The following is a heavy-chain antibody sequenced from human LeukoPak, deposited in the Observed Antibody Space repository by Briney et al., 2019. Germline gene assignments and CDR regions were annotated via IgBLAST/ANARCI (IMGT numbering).Heavy chain of an antibody. Sequence: SEPLSLTCTVSGGSISSYYWSWIRQPPGKGLEWIGYLYYSGYTNYNPSLKSRVTISLDTSKNQFSLKLSSVTAADTAVYYCARFPGPFGYWGQGTLVTVSS. CDR2: LYYSGYT. CDR3: ARFPGPFGY. CDR1: GGSISSYY. J-gene: IGHJ4*02. V-gene: IGHV4-59*01.